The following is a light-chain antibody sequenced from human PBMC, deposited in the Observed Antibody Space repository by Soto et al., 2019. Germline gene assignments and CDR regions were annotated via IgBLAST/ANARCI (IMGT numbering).Light chain of an antibody. J-gene: IGLJ1*01. CDR3: QSYDSSLSGYV. CDR1: SSNIGAGYD. Sequence: SVSGAPGQSVTISCTGSSSNIGAGYDVHWYQQLPGTAPKLLIYGNSNRPSGVPDRFSGSKSGTSASLAITGLQAEDEADYYCQSYDSSLSGYVFGTGTKVTVL. CDR2: GNS. V-gene: IGLV1-40*01.